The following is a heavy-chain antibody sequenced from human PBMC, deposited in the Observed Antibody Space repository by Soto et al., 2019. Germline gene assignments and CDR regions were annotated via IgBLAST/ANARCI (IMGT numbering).Heavy chain of an antibody. CDR2: ISGKSSYI. J-gene: IGHJ4*02. V-gene: IGHV3-21*02. Sequence: ELQLVESGGGLVKPGGSLRLSCAVSGFNFSSYSMNWVRQAPGKGLEWVASISGKSSYIYYADSVRGRFTISRDNAKKSLYLQMDGLRAEDTGVYYCERGGSSNWNYVDYWGQGTLVTVSS. CDR1: GFNFSSYS. CDR3: ERGGSSNWNYVDY. D-gene: IGHD1-20*01.